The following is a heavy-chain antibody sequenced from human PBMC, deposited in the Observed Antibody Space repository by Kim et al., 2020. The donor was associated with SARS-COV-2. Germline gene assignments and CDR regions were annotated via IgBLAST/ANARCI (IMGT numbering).Heavy chain of an antibody. CDR3: ARPGGTGIVVVTATNGDDAFDI. V-gene: IGHV1-2*06. D-gene: IGHD2-21*02. CDR2: INPNSGGT. CDR1: GYTFTGYY. Sequence: SVKVSCKASGYTFTGYYMHWVRQAPGQGLEWMGRINPNSGGTNYAQKFQGRVTMTRDTSISTAYMELSRLRSDDTAVYYCARPGGTGIVVVTATNGDDAFDIWGQGTMVTVSS. J-gene: IGHJ3*02.